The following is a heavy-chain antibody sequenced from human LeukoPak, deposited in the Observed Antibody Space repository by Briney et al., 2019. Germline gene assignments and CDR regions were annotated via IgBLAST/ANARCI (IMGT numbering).Heavy chain of an antibody. CDR3: ARDVRASNWNEGATYWFDP. CDR2: ISTYNGNT. V-gene: IGHV1-18*01. D-gene: IGHD1-20*01. Sequence: ASVKVSCKASGYTFTTYGLSWVRQAPGQGLEWMGWISTYNGNTNYAQKFQGRVTMTTDTSTSTAYMELRSLRSDDTAVYYCARDVRASNWNEGATYWFDPWGQGTLVTVSS. J-gene: IGHJ5*02. CDR1: GYTFTTYG.